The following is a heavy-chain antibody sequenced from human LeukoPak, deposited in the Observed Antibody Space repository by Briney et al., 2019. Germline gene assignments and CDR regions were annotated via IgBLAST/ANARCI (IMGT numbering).Heavy chain of an antibody. V-gene: IGHV4-34*01. CDR2: INHSGST. Sequence: PSETLSLTCAVYGGSFSGYYWSWIRQPAGKGLEWIGEINHSGSTNYNPSLKSRVTISVDTSKNQFSLKLSSVTAADTAVYYCARGRGSSGWYGGFDYWGQGTLVTVSS. D-gene: IGHD6-19*01. J-gene: IGHJ4*02. CDR1: GGSFSGYY. CDR3: ARGRGSSGWYGGFDY.